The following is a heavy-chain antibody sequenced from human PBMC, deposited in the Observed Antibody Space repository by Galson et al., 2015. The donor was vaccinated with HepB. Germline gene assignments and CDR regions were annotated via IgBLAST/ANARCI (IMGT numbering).Heavy chain of an antibody. V-gene: IGHV1-69*13. J-gene: IGHJ4*02. D-gene: IGHD3-10*01. CDR2: IIPIFGTA. Sequence: SVKVSCKASGGTFSSYAISWVRQAPGQGLEWMGGIIPIFGTANYAQKFQGRVTITADESTSTAYMELSSLRSEDTAVYYCASRHGSGSYFPSHWGQGTLVTVSS. CDR1: GGTFSSYA. CDR3: ASRHGSGSYFPSH.